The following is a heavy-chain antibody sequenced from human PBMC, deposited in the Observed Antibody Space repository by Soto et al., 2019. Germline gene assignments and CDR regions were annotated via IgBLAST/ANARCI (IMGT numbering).Heavy chain of an antibody. J-gene: IGHJ6*02. CDR2: IKYDESDR. D-gene: IGHD3-16*01. Sequence: EVQLVESGGGLVQPGGSLRLSCAASGFTFSSYWLHWARQAPGKGLVWVSRIKYDESDRGYADSVKGRFTISRDNAKNTLYLQMNSLRAEDTAVYFCRRGVMGHYGIDVWGQGTTVSVSS. V-gene: IGHV3-74*01. CDR1: GFTFSSYW. CDR3: RRGVMGHYGIDV.